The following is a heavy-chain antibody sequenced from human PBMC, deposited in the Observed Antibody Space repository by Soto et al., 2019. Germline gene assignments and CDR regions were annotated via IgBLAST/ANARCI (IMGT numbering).Heavy chain of an antibody. CDR1: GFTFSSYA. V-gene: IGHV3-30-3*01. D-gene: IGHD3-9*01. CDR2: ISYDGSNK. Sequence: QVQLVESGGGVVQPGRSLRLSCAAPGFTFSSYAMHWVRQAPGKGLEWVAVISYDGSNKYYADSVKGRFTISRDNSKNTLYLQMNSLRAEDTAVYYCARDRVDILTGYHFDYWGQGTLVTVSS. J-gene: IGHJ4*02. CDR3: ARDRVDILTGYHFDY.